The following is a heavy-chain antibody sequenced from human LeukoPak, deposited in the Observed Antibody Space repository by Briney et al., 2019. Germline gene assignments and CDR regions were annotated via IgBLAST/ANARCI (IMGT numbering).Heavy chain of an antibody. D-gene: IGHD3-10*01. CDR2: ISGSGGSS. Sequence: GGSLRLSCAASGFTFSSYAMSWVRQAPGKGLEWVSAISGSGGSSYYADSVKGRFTISRDNSKNTLYLQMNSLRAEDTAVYYCAKSYGSGSYLSFDYWGQGTLVTVSS. CDR3: AKSYGSGSYLSFDY. CDR1: GFTFSSYA. V-gene: IGHV3-23*01. J-gene: IGHJ4*02.